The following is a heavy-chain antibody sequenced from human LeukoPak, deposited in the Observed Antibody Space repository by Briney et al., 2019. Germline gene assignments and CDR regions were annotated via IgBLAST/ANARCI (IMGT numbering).Heavy chain of an antibody. CDR3: ARGPPNWGYDY. Sequence: ASVKVSCKASGYTFASYDFNWVRQATGQRPEWMGWMSPNSGDTGYAQKFQDRVTMTRSTSISTAYTELSSLRSDDTAVYYCARGPPNWGYDYWGPGTLVTVSS. V-gene: IGHV1-8*01. CDR1: GYTFASYD. CDR2: MSPNSGDT. J-gene: IGHJ4*02. D-gene: IGHD7-27*01.